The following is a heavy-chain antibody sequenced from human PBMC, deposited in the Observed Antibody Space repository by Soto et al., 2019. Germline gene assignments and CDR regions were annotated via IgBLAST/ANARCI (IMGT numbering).Heavy chain of an antibody. CDR1: GFTLSAYW. CDR2: IKEDGSEK. J-gene: IGHJ4*02. CDR3: TRDYPRMHDY. Sequence: EVQLAESGGALVQPGGSLTLSCAASGFTLSAYWMSWVRQAPGKGLEWVASIKEDGSEKFYVDSVKGRFTISRDNAKNSLYLQMNSLGADDTAVYYCTRDYPRMHDYCGQGTLVTVSS. V-gene: IGHV3-7*01.